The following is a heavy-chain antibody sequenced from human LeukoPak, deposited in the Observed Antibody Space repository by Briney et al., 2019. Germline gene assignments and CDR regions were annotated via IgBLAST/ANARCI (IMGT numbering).Heavy chain of an antibody. Sequence: ASVKVSCKASGYTFTGYYMHWVRQAPGQGLEWMGWINPNSGGTNYAQKFQGWVTMTRDTSISTAYMELSRLRSDDTAVYYCARVNYDSSGYNWFDPWGQGTLVTVSS. J-gene: IGHJ5*02. CDR1: GYTFTGYY. V-gene: IGHV1-2*04. CDR2: INPNSGGT. D-gene: IGHD3-22*01. CDR3: ARVNYDSSGYNWFDP.